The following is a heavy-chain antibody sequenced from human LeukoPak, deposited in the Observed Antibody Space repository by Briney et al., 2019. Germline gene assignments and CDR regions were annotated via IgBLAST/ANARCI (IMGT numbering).Heavy chain of an antibody. Sequence: PGGSLRLSCAASRFTFSDYYMSWIRQAPGKGLEWVSYISSSGSTIYYADSVKGRFTISRDNAKNSLYLQINSLRAEDTAVYYCARGSLGDDFWSGYFYYYMDAGGKGTTVTVSS. CDR2: ISSSGSTI. CDR1: RFTFSDYY. V-gene: IGHV3-11*01. D-gene: IGHD3-3*01. J-gene: IGHJ6*03. CDR3: ARGSLGDDFWSGYFYYYMDA.